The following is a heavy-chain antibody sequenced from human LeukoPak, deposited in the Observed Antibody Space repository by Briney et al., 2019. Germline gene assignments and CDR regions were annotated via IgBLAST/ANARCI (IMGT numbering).Heavy chain of an antibody. CDR2: IGGSGGGT. J-gene: IGHJ4*02. Sequence: PGGSLRLSCAASGFTFSSYAMNWARQAPGKGLEWVSVIGGSGGGTYYADSVKGRSTISRDNSKNTMYLQMNSLRAEDTAVYYCAKDDGYGRFRGQGTLVTVSS. CDR1: GFTFSSYA. D-gene: IGHD2-21*02. V-gene: IGHV3-23*01. CDR3: AKDDGYGRF.